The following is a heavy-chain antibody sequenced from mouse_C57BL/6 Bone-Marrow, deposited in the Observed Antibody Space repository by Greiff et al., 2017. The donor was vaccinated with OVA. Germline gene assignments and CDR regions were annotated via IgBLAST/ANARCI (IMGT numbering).Heavy chain of an antibody. V-gene: IGHV5-17*01. CDR3: ARRDYYDYDGNAMDY. CDR1: GFTFSDYG. CDR2: ISSGSSTI. Sequence: EVKLVESGGGLVKPGGSLKLSCAASGFTFSDYGMHWVRQAPEKGLEWVAYISSGSSTIYYADTVKGRFTISRDNAKNTLFLQMTSLRSEDTAMYYCARRDYYDYDGNAMDYWGQGTSVTVSS. D-gene: IGHD2-4*01. J-gene: IGHJ4*01.